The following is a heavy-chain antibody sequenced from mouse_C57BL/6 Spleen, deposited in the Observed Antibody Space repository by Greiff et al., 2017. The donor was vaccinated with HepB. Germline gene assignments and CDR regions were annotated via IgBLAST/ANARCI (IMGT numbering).Heavy chain of an antibody. CDR1: GYTFTSYW. D-gene: IGHD1-1*01. V-gene: IGHV1-69*01. CDR2: IDPSDSYT. J-gene: IGHJ4*01. Sequence: VQLQQPGAELVMPGASVKLSCKASGYTFTSYWMHWVKQRPGQGLEWIGEIDPSDSYTNYNQKFKGKSTLTVDKSSSTAYMQLRSLTSEDSAVYYGARGDYGSSYEAAMDYWGQGTSVTVSS. CDR3: ARGDYGSSYEAAMDY.